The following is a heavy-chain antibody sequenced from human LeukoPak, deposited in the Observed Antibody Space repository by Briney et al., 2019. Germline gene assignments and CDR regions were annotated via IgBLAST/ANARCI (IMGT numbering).Heavy chain of an antibody. D-gene: IGHD6-6*01. Sequence: GGSLRLSCAATGFTFSSYAMSWVRQAPGKGLEWVSATSGPGGSRDYADSVKGRFTISRDNSKNTLYLQMNSLRAEDTAIYYCAKKVGLVSAPLYYFDLWGQGTLVTVSS. V-gene: IGHV3-23*01. CDR3: AKKVGLVSAPLYYFDL. CDR2: TSGPGGSR. CDR1: GFTFSSYA. J-gene: IGHJ4*02.